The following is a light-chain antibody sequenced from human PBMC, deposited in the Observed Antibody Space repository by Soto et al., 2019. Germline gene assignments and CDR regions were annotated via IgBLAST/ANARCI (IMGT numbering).Light chain of an antibody. CDR1: SSDVGGYNY. CDR3: SSYTSTSTLYV. J-gene: IGLJ1*01. CDR2: DVS. Sequence: QSALTQPASVSGSPGQSITSSCTGTSSDVGGYNYVSWYQQHPGKAPKLMIYDVSNRPSGVSNRFSGSKSGNTSSLTISGRQAEDEADYYCSSYTSTSTLYVFGTGTKLTVL. V-gene: IGLV2-14*01.